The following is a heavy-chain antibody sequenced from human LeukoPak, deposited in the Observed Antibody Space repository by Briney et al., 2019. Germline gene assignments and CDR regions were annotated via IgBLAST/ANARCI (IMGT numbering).Heavy chain of an antibody. J-gene: IGHJ5*02. CDR2: IDAHGGTN. CDR1: RLIFSNYY. V-gene: IGHV3-11*01. CDR3: ARAGTYGGHKVFDN. D-gene: IGHD4/OR15-4a*01. Sequence: GGSLKLSCAVSRLIFSNYYMSWIRQAPGRGMEWIATIDAHGGTNYYADSAQDRFTISRDNAKNSLFLQMNSMTALRTDVYFCARAGTYGGHKVFDNWGQGTPVTVSS.